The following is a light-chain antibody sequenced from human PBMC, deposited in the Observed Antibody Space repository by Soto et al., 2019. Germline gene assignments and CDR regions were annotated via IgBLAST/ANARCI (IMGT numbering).Light chain of an antibody. V-gene: IGLV3-21*02. Sequence: SYELTQSPSVSVAPGQTATISCGGAKIGSKSVHWYQQTSGQAPVLVVYDDSDRPSGIPERFSGSNSRDTATLTISRVEAGDEADYYCQVWDSSGDHVVFGGGTKLTVL. CDR2: DDS. J-gene: IGLJ2*01. CDR3: QVWDSSGDHVV. CDR1: KIGSKS.